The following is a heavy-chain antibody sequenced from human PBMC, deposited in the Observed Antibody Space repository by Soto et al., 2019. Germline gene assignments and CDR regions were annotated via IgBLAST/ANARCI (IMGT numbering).Heavy chain of an antibody. CDR2: IYYSGST. V-gene: IGHV4-39*01. CDR1: GGCISSSSYY. CDR3: AIRGEQLVRTYRLDY. D-gene: IGHD6-6*01. J-gene: IGHJ4*02. Sequence: XETLSPTCTVSGGCISSSSYYWGWIRQPPGKGLEWIGSIYYSGSTYYNPSLKSRVTISVDTSKNQFSLKLSSVTAADTAVYYCAIRGEQLVRTYRLDYWGQGTLVT.